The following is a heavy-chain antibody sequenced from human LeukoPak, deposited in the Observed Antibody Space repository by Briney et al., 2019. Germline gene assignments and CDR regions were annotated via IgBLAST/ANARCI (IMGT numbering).Heavy chain of an antibody. V-gene: IGHV4-39*07. J-gene: IGHJ4*02. CDR2: IYYSGST. D-gene: IGHD5-18*01. CDR3: ARTPGPKIQLWKQRRPYYFDY. Sequence: SETLSLTCTVSGGSISSSSYYWGWIRQPPGKGLEWIGSIYYSGSTNYNPSLKSRVTISVDTSKNQFSLKLSSVTAADTAVYYCARTPGPKIQLWKQRRPYYFDYWGQGTLVTVSS. CDR1: GGSISSSSYY.